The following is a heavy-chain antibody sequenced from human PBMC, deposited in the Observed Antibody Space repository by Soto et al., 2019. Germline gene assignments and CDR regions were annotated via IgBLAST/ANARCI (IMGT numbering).Heavy chain of an antibody. CDR2: MNPNSGNT. V-gene: IGHV1-8*01. D-gene: IGHD3-9*01. CDR1: WYTFTSYD. CDR3: ARAHRYYDNLTGYYNVDYFDY. J-gene: IGHJ4*02. Sequence: ASVKVFCKASWYTFTSYDINWVRHVTGQGIEWMGWMNPNSGNTGYAQKLQGRVTMTRNTSISTAYMELSSLRSEDTAVYYCARAHRYYDNLTGYYNVDYFDYWGQGTLVTVSS.